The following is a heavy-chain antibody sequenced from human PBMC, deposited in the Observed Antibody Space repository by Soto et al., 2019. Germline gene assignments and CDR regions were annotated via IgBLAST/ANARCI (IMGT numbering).Heavy chain of an antibody. J-gene: IGHJ4*02. CDR1: GFTSSSYW. CDR3: ARAEDRGIAVAGLEVDY. V-gene: IGHV3-74*01. Sequence: GGSLRPSCAASGFTSSSYWMHWVRQAPGKGLVWVSRINSDGSSTSYADSVKGRFTISRDNAKNTLYLQMNSLRAEDTAVYYCARAEDRGIAVAGLEVDYWGQGTLVTVSS. D-gene: IGHD6-19*01. CDR2: INSDGSST.